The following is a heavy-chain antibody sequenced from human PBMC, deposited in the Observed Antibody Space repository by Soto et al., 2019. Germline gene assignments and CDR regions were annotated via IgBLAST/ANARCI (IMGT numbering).Heavy chain of an antibody. V-gene: IGHV3-15*01. D-gene: IGHD3-16*02. Sequence: PGGSLRLSCAACRFTGSSNYISWVLQAPGKGLEWVARVLRKADGGTTGYAAPVKDRFIISRDDSRNTLHLQMNNLQTEDTAVYYCTTYDYLWGSDRYRWASCGKDALFTVSS. CDR2: VLRKADGGTT. J-gene: IGHJ1*01. CDR1: RFTGSSNY. CDR3: TTYDYLWGSDRYRWAS.